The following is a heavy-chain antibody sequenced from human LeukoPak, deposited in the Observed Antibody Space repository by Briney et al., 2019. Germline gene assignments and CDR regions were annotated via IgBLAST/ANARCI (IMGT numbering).Heavy chain of an antibody. J-gene: IGHJ6*02. CDR3: ARGYDIDV. V-gene: IGHV4-59*01. Sequence: SETLSLTCTVSGGSISGYYWGWIRQPPGKGLEWIAYIHYSGSSKYSPSLKSRATISLDTSKNQFSLKLTSVTAADTALFFCARGYDIDVWGQGTTVTVSS. CDR2: IHYSGSS. CDR1: GGSISGYY.